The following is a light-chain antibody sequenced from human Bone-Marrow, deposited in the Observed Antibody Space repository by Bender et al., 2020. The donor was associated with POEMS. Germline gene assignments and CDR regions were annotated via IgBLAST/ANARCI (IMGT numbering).Light chain of an antibody. CDR1: SSNFGNNA. V-gene: IGLV1-44*01. CDR2: SNN. J-gene: IGLJ3*02. CDR3: SSWDDSLNGWV. Sequence: QSVLTQPPSASGTPGQSVTISCSGTSSNFGNNAANWYQHVPGTAPKLLIYSNNQRPSGGPHRFSASTSGTSAALAISGLHSDDEADYYCSSWDDSLNGWVFGGGTKLTVL.